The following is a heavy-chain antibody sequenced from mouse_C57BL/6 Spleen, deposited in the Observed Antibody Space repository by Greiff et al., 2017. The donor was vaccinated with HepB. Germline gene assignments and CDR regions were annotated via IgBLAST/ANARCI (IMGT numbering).Heavy chain of an antibody. CDR3: ASSPYSYAMDY. Sequence: VQLQQPGAELVRPGTSVKLSCKASGYTFTSYWMHWVKQRPGQGLEWIGVIDPSDSYTNYNQKFKGKATLTVDTSSSTAYMQLSSLTSEDSAVYYCASSPYSYAMDYWGQGTSVTVSS. V-gene: IGHV1-59*01. CDR1: GYTFTSYW. J-gene: IGHJ4*01. CDR2: IDPSDSYT.